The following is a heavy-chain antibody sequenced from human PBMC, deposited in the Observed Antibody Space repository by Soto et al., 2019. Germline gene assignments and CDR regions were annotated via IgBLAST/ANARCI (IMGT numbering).Heavy chain of an antibody. J-gene: IGHJ4*02. CDR2: INPSGGST. D-gene: IGHD3-22*01. CDR3: ARGSWYYDSSGYYPEPNDY. CDR1: GYTFASYY. Sequence: EASVKVSCKASGYTFASYYMHWGLQAPGQGLEWMGIINPSGGSTSYAQKFQGRVTMTRDTSTSTVYMELSSLRSEDTAVYYCARGSWYYDSSGYYPEPNDYWGQGTLVTVSS. V-gene: IGHV1-46*01.